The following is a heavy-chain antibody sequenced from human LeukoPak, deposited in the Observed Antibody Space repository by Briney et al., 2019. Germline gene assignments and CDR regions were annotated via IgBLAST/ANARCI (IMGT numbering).Heavy chain of an antibody. CDR1: GFTFSSYW. CDR3: ASPALYCGGDCPPDY. Sequence: QPGGSLRLSCAASGFTFSSYWMSWVRQAPGKGLEWAANIKQDGSEKYYVDSVKGRFTISRDNAKNSLYLQMNSLRAEDTAVYYCASPALYCGGDCPPDYWGQGTLVTVSS. CDR2: IKQDGSEK. V-gene: IGHV3-7*01. D-gene: IGHD2-21*02. J-gene: IGHJ4*02.